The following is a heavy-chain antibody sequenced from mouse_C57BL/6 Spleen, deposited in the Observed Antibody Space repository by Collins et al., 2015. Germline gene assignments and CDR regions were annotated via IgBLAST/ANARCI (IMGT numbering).Heavy chain of an antibody. Sequence: QIQLVQSGPELKKPGETVKISCKASGYTFTNYGMNWVKQAPGKGLKWMGWINTYTGEPTYADDFKGRFAFSLETSASTAYLQINNLKNEDTATCFCARYGYDGFDYWGQGTTLTVSS. CDR1: GYTFTNYG. CDR2: INTYTGEP. J-gene: IGHJ2*01. D-gene: IGHD2-2*01. V-gene: IGHV9-3-1*01. CDR3: ARYGYDGFDY.